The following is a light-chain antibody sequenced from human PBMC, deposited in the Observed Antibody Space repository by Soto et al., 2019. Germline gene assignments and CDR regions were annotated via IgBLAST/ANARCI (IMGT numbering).Light chain of an antibody. CDR2: DAS. V-gene: IGKV1-5*01. Sequence: DIQMTQSPSTLSASVGDRVTITCRASQSISSWLAWYQQKPGKAPKLLIYDASSLESGAPSRFSGSGSGREFTLTISSRQPDDFATYYCQQYNSYSCTFGQGTKLEIK. J-gene: IGKJ2*02. CDR3: QQYNSYSCT. CDR1: QSISSW.